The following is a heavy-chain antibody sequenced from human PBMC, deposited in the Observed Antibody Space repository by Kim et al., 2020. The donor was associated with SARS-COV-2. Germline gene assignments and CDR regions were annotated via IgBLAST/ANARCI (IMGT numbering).Heavy chain of an antibody. CDR2: INHSGST. J-gene: IGHJ5*02. Sequence: SETLSLTCAVYGGSFSGYYWSWIRQPPGKGLEWIGEINHSGSTNYNPSLKSRVTISVDTSKNQFSLKLSSVTAADTAVYYCARAIDYGDNDWFDPWGQGTLVTVSS. CDR1: GGSFSGYY. CDR3: ARAIDYGDNDWFDP. V-gene: IGHV4-34*01. D-gene: IGHD4-17*01.